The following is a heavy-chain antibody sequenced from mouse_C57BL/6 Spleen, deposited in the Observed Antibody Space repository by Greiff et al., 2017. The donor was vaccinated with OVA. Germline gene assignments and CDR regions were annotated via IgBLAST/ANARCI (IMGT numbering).Heavy chain of an antibody. CDR3: AGKTYYSNYGY. D-gene: IGHD2-5*01. Sequence: QVQLQQPGAELVKPGASVKLSCKASGYTFTSYWMQWVKQRPGQGLEWIGEIDPSDSYTNYNQKFKGKATLTVDTSSSTAYMQLSSLTSEDSAVYYCAGKTYYSNYGYWGQGTTLTVSS. J-gene: IGHJ2*01. CDR1: GYTFTSYW. CDR2: IDPSDSYT. V-gene: IGHV1-50*01.